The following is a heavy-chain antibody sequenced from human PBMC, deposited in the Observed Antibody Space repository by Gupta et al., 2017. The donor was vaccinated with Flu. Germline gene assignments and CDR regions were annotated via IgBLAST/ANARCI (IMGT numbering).Heavy chain of an antibody. Sequence: FTCSSYSMNWVRQAPGKGLEWVSYISSSSSTIYYADSVKGRFTISRDNAKNSLYLQMNSLRAEDTAVYYCARSYFTNTLRYWGQGTLVTVSS. CDR1: FTCSSYS. V-gene: IGHV3-48*01. CDR2: ISSSSSTI. D-gene: IGHD1-26*01. J-gene: IGHJ4*02. CDR3: ARSYFTNTLRY.